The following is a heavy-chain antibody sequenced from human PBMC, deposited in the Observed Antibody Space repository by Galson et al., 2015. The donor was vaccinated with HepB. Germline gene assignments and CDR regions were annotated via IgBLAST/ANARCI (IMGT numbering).Heavy chain of an antibody. CDR3: ARDRVEQWLENHFDY. J-gene: IGHJ4*02. CDR2: ISYDGSIK. D-gene: IGHD6-19*01. CDR1: GFTFSSYA. V-gene: IGHV3-30*04. Sequence: SLRLSCAASGFTFSSYAMHWVRQAPGKGLEWVAVISYDGSIKWYADSVKGRITIARDNSRSTLYLQINSLRPDDTAVYYCARDRVEQWLENHFDYWGQGTLVAVSS.